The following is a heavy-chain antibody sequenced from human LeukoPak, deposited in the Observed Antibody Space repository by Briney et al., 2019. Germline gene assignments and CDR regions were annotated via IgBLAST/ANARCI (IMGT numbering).Heavy chain of an antibody. CDR2: IIPIFGTT. J-gene: IGHJ6*03. D-gene: IGHD6-13*01. CDR3: ARVVGLTGYSSSWYSGYYYYMDV. Sequence: SVKVSCTASGGTFSSYAISWVRQAPGQGLEWMGGIIPIFGTTNYAQKFQDRVTITADKSTSTAYMELSSPRSEDTAAYYCARVVGLTGYSSSWYSGYYYYMDVWGKGTTVTVSS. V-gene: IGHV1-69*06. CDR1: GGTFSSYA.